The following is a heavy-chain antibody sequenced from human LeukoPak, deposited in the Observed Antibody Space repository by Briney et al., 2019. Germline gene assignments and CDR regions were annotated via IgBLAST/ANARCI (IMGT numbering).Heavy chain of an antibody. V-gene: IGHV4-39*01. J-gene: IGHJ4*02. CDR3: ARTWGLYSSSDY. CDR2: IYYSGST. Sequence: KSSETLSLTCTVSGGSIGSSSYYWGWIRQPPGKGLEWIGSIYYSGSTYYNPSLKSRVTISVDTSKNQFSLKLSSVTAADTAVYYCARTWGLYSSSDYWGQGTLVTVSS. CDR1: GGSIGSSSYY. D-gene: IGHD6-19*01.